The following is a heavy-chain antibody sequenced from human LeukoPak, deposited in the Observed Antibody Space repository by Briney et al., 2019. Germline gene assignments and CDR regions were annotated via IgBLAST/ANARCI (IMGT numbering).Heavy chain of an antibody. CDR2: ISKTGGGT. D-gene: IGHD5-18*01. J-gene: IGHJ6*02. CDR3: AKVDRAMDPYYYYSYGMDV. V-gene: IGHV3-23*01. Sequence: GGSLRLSCAASGFTFSSDAMSWARQAPGKGLEWVAPISKTGGGTYYAESVKGRFTISRDNSKNTLYLQMNTLRAEDTAIYYCAKVDRAMDPYYYYSYGMDVWGQGTTVTVSS. CDR1: GFTFSSDA.